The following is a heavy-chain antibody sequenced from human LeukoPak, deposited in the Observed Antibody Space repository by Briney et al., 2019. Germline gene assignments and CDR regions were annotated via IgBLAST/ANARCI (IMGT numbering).Heavy chain of an antibody. Sequence: PGGSLRLSCAASGFTVSSNYMSWVRQAPGKGLEWVSVIYSGGSTYYADSVKGRFTISRDNSKNTLYLQMNSLRAEDTAVYYCARDLETDMSDTFDIWGQGTMVTVSS. J-gene: IGHJ3*02. CDR2: IYSGGST. D-gene: IGHD3-9*01. CDR1: GFTVSSNY. CDR3: ARDLETDMSDTFDI. V-gene: IGHV3-53*01.